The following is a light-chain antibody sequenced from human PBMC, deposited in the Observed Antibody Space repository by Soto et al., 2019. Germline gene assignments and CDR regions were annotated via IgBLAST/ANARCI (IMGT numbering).Light chain of an antibody. Sequence: EIVLTQSPATLFLSPGERATLSCRASQSVSSYLAWYQQKPGQAPRLLIYDASNRATGIPARFSGSGSGTDFTLTISSLEPEDFAVYYCQQRQHWPPITFGQGTRLEIK. V-gene: IGKV3-11*01. CDR3: QQRQHWPPIT. CDR2: DAS. CDR1: QSVSSY. J-gene: IGKJ5*01.